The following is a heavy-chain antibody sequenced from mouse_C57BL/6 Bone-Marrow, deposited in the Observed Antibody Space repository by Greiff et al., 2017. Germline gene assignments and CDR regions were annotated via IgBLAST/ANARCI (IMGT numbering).Heavy chain of an antibody. CDR3: AHYSSRMDY. CDR2: INPYNGGT. V-gene: IGHV1-19*01. Sequence: EVQLQESGPVLVKPGASVKMSCKASGYTFTDYYMNWVKQSHGKSLEWIGVINPYNGGTSYNQKFKGKATLTVDKSSSTAYMELNSLTSEDSAVYYCAHYSSRMDYWGQGTSVTVSS. D-gene: IGHD2-5*01. CDR1: GYTFTDYY. J-gene: IGHJ4*01.